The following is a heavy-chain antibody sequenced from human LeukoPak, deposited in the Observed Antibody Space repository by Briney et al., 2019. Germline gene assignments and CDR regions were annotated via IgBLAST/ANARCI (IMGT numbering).Heavy chain of an antibody. Sequence: GGSLRLSCEASGFTFSTFAMIWVRQPPGKGLEWVSSIFPSGGEIHYADSVRGRFTISRDNSKSTLSLQMNSLRAEDTAAYYCAKDGAMVRGVGDAFDIWGQGTMVTVSS. CDR1: GFTFSTFA. CDR3: AKDGAMVRGVGDAFDI. V-gene: IGHV3-23*01. J-gene: IGHJ3*02. CDR2: IFPSGGEI. D-gene: IGHD3-10*01.